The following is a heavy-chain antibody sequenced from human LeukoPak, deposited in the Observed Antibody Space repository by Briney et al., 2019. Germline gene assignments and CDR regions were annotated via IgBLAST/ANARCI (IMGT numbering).Heavy chain of an antibody. CDR1: GFTFNSYG. J-gene: IGHJ4*02. CDR2: IWYDGSNK. D-gene: IGHD2-15*01. CDR3: ARDGPRYCSGGSCYSGY. Sequence: GRSLRLSCAGSGFTFNSYGMHWVRQAPGKGLEWVAVIWYDGSNKYYADSVKGRFTISRDNSKNTLYLQMNSLRAEDTAVYYCARDGPRYCSGGSCYSGYWGQGTLVTVSS. V-gene: IGHV3-33*08.